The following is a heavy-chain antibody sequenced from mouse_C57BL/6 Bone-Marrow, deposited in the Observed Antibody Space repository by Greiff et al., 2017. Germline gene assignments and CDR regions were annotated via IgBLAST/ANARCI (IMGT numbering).Heavy chain of an antibody. D-gene: IGHD2-5*01. CDR1: GYTFTSYW. V-gene: IGHV1-55*01. J-gene: IGHJ2*01. CDR3: ARRAYYSNYVGD. Sequence: QVQLQQPGAELVKPGASVKMSCKASGYTFTSYWITWVKQRPGQGLEWIGDIYPGSGSTNYNEKFKSKATLTVDTSSSTAYMQLSSLTSEDSAVYYCARRAYYSNYVGDWGQGTTLTVSS. CDR2: IYPGSGST.